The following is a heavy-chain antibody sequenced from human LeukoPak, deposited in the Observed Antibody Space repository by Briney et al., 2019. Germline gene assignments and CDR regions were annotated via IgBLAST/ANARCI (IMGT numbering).Heavy chain of an antibody. Sequence: GGSLRLSCAASGFTFDDYAMRWVRQAPGKGLEWVSGISWNSGSIGYADSVKGRFTISRDNAKNSLYLQMNSLRAEDTALYYCATSPGKPYDAFDIWGQGTMVTVSS. J-gene: IGHJ3*02. CDR1: GFTFDDYA. CDR2: ISWNSGSI. D-gene: IGHD2-2*01. CDR3: ATSPGKPYDAFDI. V-gene: IGHV3-9*01.